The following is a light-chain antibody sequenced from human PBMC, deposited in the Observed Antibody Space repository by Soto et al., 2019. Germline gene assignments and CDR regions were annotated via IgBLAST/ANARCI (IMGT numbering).Light chain of an antibody. V-gene: IGKV4-1*01. CDR2: WAS. CDR1: QSVLYSSNNKNY. CDR3: QQYYSTLAWT. J-gene: IGKJ1*01. Sequence: DIVMTQSPDSLAVSLGERATINCKSSQSVLYSSNNKNYLAWYQQKPGQPPKLLIYWASTRESGVPDRFSGSGSGTDFTLTIGTLQAEDGAVYYCQQYYSTLAWTFGQGTKVEIK.